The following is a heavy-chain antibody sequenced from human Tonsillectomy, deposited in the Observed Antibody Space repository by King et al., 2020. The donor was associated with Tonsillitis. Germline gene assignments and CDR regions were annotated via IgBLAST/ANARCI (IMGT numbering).Heavy chain of an antibody. Sequence: VQLVEPGGGVVQPGGSLRLSCAASGFTFSSSAMHWVRQAPGKGLEWVAFIRYDGSNQYYADSVKGRFTISRDNSKNTLYLQMNSLRAEDTAVYYCASWGSDWGQGTLVTVSS. CDR1: GFTFSSSA. D-gene: IGHD7-27*01. CDR2: IRYDGSNQ. J-gene: IGHJ4*02. V-gene: IGHV3-30*02. CDR3: ASWGSD.